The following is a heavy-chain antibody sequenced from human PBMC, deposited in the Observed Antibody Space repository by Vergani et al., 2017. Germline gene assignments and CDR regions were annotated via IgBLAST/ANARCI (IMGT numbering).Heavy chain of an antibody. V-gene: IGHV1-46*03. CDR3: ATISGTTFDY. Sequence: QVQLVQSGAEVKKPGASVKVSCKASGYTFTSYYMHWVRQAPGQGLEWMGIINPSGGSTSYAQKFQGRVTMTRDTSTSTVYMDLSSLRSEDTAVYYCATISGTTFDYWGQGTLVTVSS. J-gene: IGHJ4*02. CDR1: GYTFTSYY. CDR2: INPSGGST. D-gene: IGHD1-1*01.